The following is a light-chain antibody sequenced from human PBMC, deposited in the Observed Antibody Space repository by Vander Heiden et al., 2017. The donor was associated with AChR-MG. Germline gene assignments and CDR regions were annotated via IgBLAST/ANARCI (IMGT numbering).Light chain of an antibody. Sequence: DIVLTQSPGTLSLSPGERATLSCRDSQSVNSSFLAWYQQKPGQAPRLLIHSASSRATGIPDRFSGSGSGTDFTLTISRLEPEDFAVYYCQQDGRSPLTFGGGTKVEMK. CDR2: SAS. CDR1: QSVNSSF. CDR3: QQDGRSPLT. V-gene: IGKV3-20*01. J-gene: IGKJ4*01.